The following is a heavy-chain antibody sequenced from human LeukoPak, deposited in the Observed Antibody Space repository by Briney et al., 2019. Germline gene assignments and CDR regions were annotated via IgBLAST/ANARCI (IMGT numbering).Heavy chain of an antibody. CDR2: INGDGSTT. CDR1: GFSFSSYW. J-gene: IGHJ4*02. CDR3: ARAHHNYYGGCYDH. D-gene: IGHD4-23*01. V-gene: IGHV3-74*01. Sequence: PGGSLRPSCVASGFSFSSYWMYWVRQAPGKGLVVVYRINGDGSTTHYADSVKGRFTISRDNTKNTLYLQMNSLRAEDTAVYYCARAHHNYYGGCYDHWGRGTLVTVSS.